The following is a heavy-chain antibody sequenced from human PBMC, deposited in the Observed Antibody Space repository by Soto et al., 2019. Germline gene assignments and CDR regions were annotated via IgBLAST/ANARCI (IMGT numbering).Heavy chain of an antibody. Sequence: GGSLRLSCAASGFSFSDYEMNWVRQAPGKGLEWIAHINFSGSTIYYADSVKGRFSISRDNSKNFLYLQMSGLRADDSAVYYYTRGAGFFYGVDVWGLGTTVTVSS. CDR2: INFSGSTI. CDR3: TRGAGFFYGVDV. CDR1: GFSFSDYE. J-gene: IGHJ6*02. V-gene: IGHV3-48*03. D-gene: IGHD3-10*01.